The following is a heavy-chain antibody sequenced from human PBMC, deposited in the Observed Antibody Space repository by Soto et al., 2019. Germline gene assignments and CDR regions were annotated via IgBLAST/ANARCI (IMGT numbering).Heavy chain of an antibody. V-gene: IGHV3-23*01. Sequence: PGGSLRLSCAASRFTFSMYAMSWVRQAPGKGLEWVSAITGNGGNTYYAGSVKGRFTISRDNSKNTLYLQMDSLRAEDTAVYYCAKDTDSSGYYLYYFDLWGPGTLVTVSS. CDR3: AKDTDSSGYYLYYFDL. CDR1: RFTFSMYA. CDR2: ITGNGGNT. D-gene: IGHD3-22*01. J-gene: IGHJ4*02.